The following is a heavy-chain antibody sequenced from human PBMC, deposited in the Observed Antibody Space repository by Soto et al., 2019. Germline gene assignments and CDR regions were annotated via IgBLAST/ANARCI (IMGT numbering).Heavy chain of an antibody. CDR3: ARDSGGYSYGYAHAFDI. CDR1: GGTFSSYA. CDR2: IIPIFGTA. Sequence: QVQLVQSGAEVKKPGSSVKVSCKASGGTFSSYAISWVRQAPGQGLEWMGGIIPIFGTANYAQKFQGRVTITADESTSTAYMELSSLRSEDTAVYYWARDSGGYSYGYAHAFDIWGQGTMVTVSS. D-gene: IGHD5-18*01. J-gene: IGHJ3*02. V-gene: IGHV1-69*01.